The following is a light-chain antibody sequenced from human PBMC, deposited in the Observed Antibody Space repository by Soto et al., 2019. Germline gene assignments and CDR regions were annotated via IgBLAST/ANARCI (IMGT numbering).Light chain of an antibody. CDR2: KAS. J-gene: IGKJ1*01. CDR3: QQYNTYWT. V-gene: IGKV1-5*03. CDR1: QSISSW. Sequence: DIQMTQSPSTLSASVGDRVTITCRARQSISSWLAWYQQKPGKAPKLLIYKASSLESGVPSRFSGSGSGTEFTLTSSSLKPDDFATYYCQQYNTYWTFGQGTKVEIQ.